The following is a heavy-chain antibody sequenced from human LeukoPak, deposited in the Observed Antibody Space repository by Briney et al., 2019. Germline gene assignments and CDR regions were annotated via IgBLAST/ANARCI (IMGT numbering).Heavy chain of an antibody. CDR2: ISYDGTNN. CDR3: AKERRETVVGTVYFQH. CDR1: GFTFSNFG. V-gene: IGHV3-30*18. J-gene: IGHJ1*01. D-gene: IGHD6-19*01. Sequence: GGSLRLSCAASGFTFSNFGMHWVRQAPGKGLEWVAIISYDGTNNNYADSVKGRFTISRGNSKNTLYLQMNSLRAEDTAVYYCAKERRETVVGTVYFQHWGQGTLVTVSS.